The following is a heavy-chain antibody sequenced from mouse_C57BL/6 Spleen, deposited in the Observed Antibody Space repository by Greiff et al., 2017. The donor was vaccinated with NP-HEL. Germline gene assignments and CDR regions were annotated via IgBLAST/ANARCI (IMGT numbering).Heavy chain of an antibody. CDR2: IDPETGGT. CDR1: GYTFTDYE. V-gene: IGHV1-15*01. D-gene: IGHD4-1*01. CDR3: TRMGLTGTFAY. J-gene: IGHJ3*01. Sequence: VQLQQSGAELVRPGASVTLSCKASGYTFTDYEMHWVKQTPVHGLEWIGAIDPETGGTAYNQKFKGKAILTADKSSSTAYMELRSLTSEDSAVYYCTRMGLTGTFAYWGQGTLVTVSA.